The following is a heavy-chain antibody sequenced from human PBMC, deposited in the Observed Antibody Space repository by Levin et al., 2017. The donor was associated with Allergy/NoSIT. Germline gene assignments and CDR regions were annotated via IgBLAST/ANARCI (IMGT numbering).Heavy chain of an antibody. CDR3: ARGRENYYGSGSYYL. V-gene: IGHV4-34*01. CDR2: VSHSGST. J-gene: IGHJ4*02. CDR1: GGSFSGYY. D-gene: IGHD3-10*01. Sequence: SQTLSLTCGVSGGSFSGYYWSWIRQPPGKGLEWIGEVSHSGSTNYNPSLKSRLTISPDTSKNQVSLKLSSVTVADTAVYYCARGRENYYGSGSYYLWGQGTLVTVTS.